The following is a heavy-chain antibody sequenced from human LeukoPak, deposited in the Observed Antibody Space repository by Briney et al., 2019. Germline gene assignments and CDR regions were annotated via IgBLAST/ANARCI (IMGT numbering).Heavy chain of an antibody. D-gene: IGHD4-17*01. J-gene: IGHJ4*02. CDR3: ASLDYGDKTALDY. CDR2: ISYDGSNK. Sequence: GGSLRLSCAASGFTFSSYAMHWVRQAPGKGLEWVAVISYDGSNKYYADSVKGRFTISRDNSKNTLYLQMNSLRAEDTAVYYCASLDYGDKTALDYWGQGTLVTVSS. CDR1: GFTFSSYA. V-gene: IGHV3-30-3*01.